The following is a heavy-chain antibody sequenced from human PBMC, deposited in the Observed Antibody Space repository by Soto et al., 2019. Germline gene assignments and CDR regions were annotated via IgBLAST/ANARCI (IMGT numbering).Heavy chain of an antibody. CDR2: IIPIFGTA. Sequence: SVKVSCKASGGTFSSYAISWVRQAPGQGLEWMGGIIPIFGTANYAQKFQGRVTITADESTSTAYMELSSLRSEDTAVYYCARCRRPPCSGGSCYSWHPSDYFDYWGQGTLVTVSS. V-gene: IGHV1-69*13. D-gene: IGHD2-15*01. CDR3: ARCRRPPCSGGSCYSWHPSDYFDY. CDR1: GGTFSSYA. J-gene: IGHJ4*02.